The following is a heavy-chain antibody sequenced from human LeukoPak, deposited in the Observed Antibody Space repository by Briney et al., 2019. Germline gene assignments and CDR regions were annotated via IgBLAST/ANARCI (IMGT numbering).Heavy chain of an antibody. V-gene: IGHV1-24*01. Sequence: ASVKVSCKVSGYTLTELSMHWVRQAPGKGLEWMGGFDPEDGETIYAQKFQGRVTMTEDTSTDTAYMELSSLRSEDTAVYYCAREKYGNYYDSSGYYPPYYYYYGMDVWGQGTTVTVSS. CDR2: FDPEDGET. CDR1: GYTLTELS. J-gene: IGHJ6*02. CDR3: AREKYGNYYDSSGYYPPYYYYYGMDV. D-gene: IGHD3-22*01.